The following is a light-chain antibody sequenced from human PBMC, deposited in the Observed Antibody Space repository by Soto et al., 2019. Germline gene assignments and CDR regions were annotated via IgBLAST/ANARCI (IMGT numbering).Light chain of an antibody. Sequence: EIGLTQSPCTLSLSPGERATLSCRASQSVSNNYLAWYQQKPGQAPRLLIYGASTRVTGIPARFSGSGSGTEFTLTISSLQSEDFAVYHCQQYYNWWTFGQGTKVDIK. V-gene: IGKV3-15*01. CDR2: GAS. CDR3: QQYYNWWT. CDR1: QSVSNN. J-gene: IGKJ1*01.